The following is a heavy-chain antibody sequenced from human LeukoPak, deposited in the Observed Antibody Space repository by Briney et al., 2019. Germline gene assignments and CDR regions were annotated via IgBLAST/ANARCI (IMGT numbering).Heavy chain of an antibody. D-gene: IGHD4-23*01. CDR1: GFTFSNYA. CDR3: IGYGGYSV. CDR2: IYSDGRT. V-gene: IGHV3-66*01. Sequence: GGSLRLSCAASGFTFSNYAMSWVRQAPGKGLEWVSLIYSDGRTNYADSVKGRFTISRDSSKNTLSLQMNRLRVEDTGLYYCIGYGGYSVWGQGALVTVSS. J-gene: IGHJ4*02.